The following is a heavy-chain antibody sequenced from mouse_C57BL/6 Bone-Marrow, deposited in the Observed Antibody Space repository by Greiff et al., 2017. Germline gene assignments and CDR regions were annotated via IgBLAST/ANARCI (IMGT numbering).Heavy chain of an antibody. J-gene: IGHJ3*01. Sequence: QVQLQQSGAELVRPGTSVKVSCKASGYAFTNYLIEWVKQRPGQGLEWIGVLNPGSGGTNYNEKFKGKATLTADKSSSTAYMQLSSLTSEDSAVYFCARSRNGDSWFAYWGQGTLVTVSA. CDR1: GYAFTNYL. D-gene: IGHD4-1*01. V-gene: IGHV1-54*01. CDR3: ARSRNGDSWFAY. CDR2: LNPGSGGT.